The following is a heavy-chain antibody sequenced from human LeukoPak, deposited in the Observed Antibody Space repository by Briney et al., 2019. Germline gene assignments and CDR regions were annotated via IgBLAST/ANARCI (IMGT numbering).Heavy chain of an antibody. V-gene: IGHV1-69*05. D-gene: IGHD3-3*01. J-gene: IGHJ6*03. CDR1: GGTFSSYA. CDR3: ARARGDFWSGYYINYYYYYMDV. Sequence: SVKVSCKASGGTFSSYAISWVRQTPGQGLEWMGGIIPIFGTANYAQKFQGRVTITTDESTSTAYMELSSLRSEDTAVYYCARARGDFWSGYYINYYYYYMDVWGKGTTVTVSS. CDR2: IIPIFGTA.